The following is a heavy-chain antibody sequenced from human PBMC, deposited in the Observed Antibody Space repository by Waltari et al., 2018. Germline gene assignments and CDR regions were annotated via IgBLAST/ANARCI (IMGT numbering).Heavy chain of an antibody. V-gene: IGHV3-33*01. CDR3: ARKGARGGDLDY. D-gene: IGHD2-21*02. CDR2: IWKKGSNK. Sequence: QVQLVESGGGVVQPGRSLRLSCPASGFTFSSYGMHWVRQAPGKGVEWGSGIWKKGSNKYYTNSVKGRFTISSDKSKNTLYLQMNCLKAEDTAVNYCARKGARGGDLDYWGQGTMVTVSS. J-gene: IGHJ4*02. CDR1: GFTFSSYG.